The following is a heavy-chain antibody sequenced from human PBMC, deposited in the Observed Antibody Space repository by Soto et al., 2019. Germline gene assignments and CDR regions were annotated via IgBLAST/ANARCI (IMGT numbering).Heavy chain of an antibody. CDR1: GGSFSGYY. CDR2: INHSGST. D-gene: IGHD2-15*01. CDR3: ARYAGYCSGGSCYRAKGNAFDI. V-gene: IGHV4-34*01. J-gene: IGHJ3*02. Sequence: QVQLQKWGAGLLKPSETLSLTCAVYGGSFSGYYWSWIRQPPGKGLEWIGEINHSGSTNYNPSLKSRVTISVDTSKNQFSLKLSSVTAADTAVYYCARYAGYCSGGSCYRAKGNAFDIWGQGTMVTVSS.